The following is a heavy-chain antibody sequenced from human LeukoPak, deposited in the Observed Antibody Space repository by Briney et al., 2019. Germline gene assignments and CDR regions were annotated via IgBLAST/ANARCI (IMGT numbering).Heavy chain of an antibody. D-gene: IGHD2-15*01. V-gene: IGHV3-7*01. CDR1: GFTFSRYW. J-gene: IGHJ4*02. CDR2: INQDGSAK. Sequence: GGSLRLSCAASGFTFSRYWMSWFRQAPGKGLEWVANINQDGSAKYYVDSVKGRFTISRDNSKNTLYLQMNSLRAEDTAVYYCANAVRLCSGLKLGYCSGGSCCNFDYWGQGTLVTVSS. CDR3: ANAVRLCSGLKLGYCSGGSCCNFDY.